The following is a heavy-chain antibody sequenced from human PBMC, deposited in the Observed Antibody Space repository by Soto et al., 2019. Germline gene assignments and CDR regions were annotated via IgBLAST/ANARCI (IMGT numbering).Heavy chain of an antibody. Sequence: QVQLVQSGAEVKKPGSSVKVSCKASGGTFSSYAISWVRQAPGQGLEWMGGIIPIFGTANYAQKFQGRVTITADESTSTDYMELSSLRSEDTAVYYCARNPLAYCGGDCYLHYGMDVWGQGTTVTVSS. J-gene: IGHJ6*02. V-gene: IGHV1-69*01. CDR1: GGTFSSYA. CDR2: IIPIFGTA. D-gene: IGHD2-21*02. CDR3: ARNPLAYCGGDCYLHYGMDV.